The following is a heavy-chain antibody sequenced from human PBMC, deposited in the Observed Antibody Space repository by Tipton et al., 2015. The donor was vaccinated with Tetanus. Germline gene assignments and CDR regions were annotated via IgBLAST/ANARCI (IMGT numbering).Heavy chain of an antibody. CDR2: ISYSGNT. Sequence: TLSLTCTVSGGSISSGVYYWGWLRQDPGKGLEWIGRISYSGNTAYNPSLKSRVAISVDTSKNQFSLNLTSVTAADTAVYYCARRGGDFLTGYYDSWGQGTPVIVSS. D-gene: IGHD3-9*01. J-gene: IGHJ4*02. CDR3: ARRGGDFLTGYYDS. V-gene: IGHV4-39*01. CDR1: GGSISSGVYY.